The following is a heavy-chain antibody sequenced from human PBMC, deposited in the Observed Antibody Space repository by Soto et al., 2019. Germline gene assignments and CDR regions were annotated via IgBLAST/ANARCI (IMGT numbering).Heavy chain of an antibody. CDR3: AMSRNVAEFNDYGGNYHGFDI. D-gene: IGHD4-17*01. J-gene: IGHJ3*02. CDR1: GGSVNSHA. Sequence: QVQLEQSGAEVKKAGSSVKVSCKAFGGSVNSHAISWVRQAPGQGLEWMGGIIPMFGTPTYAQKFQAGVTISAEESTSTVYLDLSSLRSEDTAVYYCAMSRNVAEFNDYGGNYHGFDIWGQGTMVTVSS. CDR2: IIPMFGTP. V-gene: IGHV1-69*01.